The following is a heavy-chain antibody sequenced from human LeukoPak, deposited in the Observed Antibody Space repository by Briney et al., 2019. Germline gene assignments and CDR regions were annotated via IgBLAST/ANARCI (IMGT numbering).Heavy chain of an antibody. Sequence: GASVKVSCKASGYTFTNYYMHWVRQAPGQGLEWMGMINPSGGSTTYAQKFQGRVTMTRDTSTSTVYMELSSQRSEDTAVYYCARVPYCTNGICYTHYYCDYWGQGTLVTVSS. CDR1: GYTFTNYY. D-gene: IGHD2-8*01. CDR3: ARVPYCTNGICYTHYYCDY. V-gene: IGHV1-46*01. CDR2: INPSGGST. J-gene: IGHJ4*02.